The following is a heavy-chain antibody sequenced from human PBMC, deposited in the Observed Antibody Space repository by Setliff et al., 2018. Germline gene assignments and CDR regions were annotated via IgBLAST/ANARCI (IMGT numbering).Heavy chain of an antibody. CDR3: ARDQSSVKRTLTDYYYMDV. CDR2: ISPYNGDT. V-gene: IGHV1-18*01. Sequence: GASVKVSCKASGYFFTGYGISWVRQTPGQGPEWMGWISPYNGDTSYSQRFQDRITLTTDTPANTAYMELRSLRFDDTAVYYCARDQSSVKRTLTDYYYMDVWGNGTTVTVSS. D-gene: IGHD3-22*01. CDR1: GYFFTGYG. J-gene: IGHJ6*03.